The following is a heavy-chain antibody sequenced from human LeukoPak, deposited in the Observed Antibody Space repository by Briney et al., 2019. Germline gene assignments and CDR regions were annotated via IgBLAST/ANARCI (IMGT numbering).Heavy chain of an antibody. V-gene: IGHV3-11*01. CDR3: AKDIVAAGLFFDY. D-gene: IGHD6-25*01. J-gene: IGHJ4*02. Sequence: GGSLRLSCAASGFTFSDYYMGWVRQAPGKGLEWISYISSSGSTIYYADSVKGRFTISRDNAKNSLYLQMNSLRAEDTAVYYCAKDIVAAGLFFDYWGQGTLVTVSS. CDR2: ISSSGSTI. CDR1: GFTFSDYY.